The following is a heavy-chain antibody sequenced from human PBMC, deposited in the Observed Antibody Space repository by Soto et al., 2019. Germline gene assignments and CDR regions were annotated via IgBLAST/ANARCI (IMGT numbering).Heavy chain of an antibody. V-gene: IGHV1-18*04. CDR1: GYPFGTYA. Sequence: RASVKVSCKASGYPFGTYAIAWVRQAPGQGLEWVGWISTNSGNTYYAQNFQGRVTLTTDTSTTTAYMEFRSLTSDDTAIYYCARTYNWNCERFYHWGQGTLVRVSS. D-gene: IGHD1-7*01. CDR2: ISTNSGNT. J-gene: IGHJ4*02. CDR3: ARTYNWNCERFYH.